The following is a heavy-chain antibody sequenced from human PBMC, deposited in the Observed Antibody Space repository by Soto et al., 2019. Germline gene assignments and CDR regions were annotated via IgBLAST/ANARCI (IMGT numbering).Heavy chain of an antibody. CDR1: GGSFSGYY. J-gene: IGHJ3*02. CDR3: AIPYCSSTSCYNDDAFDI. CDR2: INHSGST. V-gene: IGHV4-34*01. Sequence: QVQLQQWGAGLLKPSETLSLTCAVYGGSFSGYYWSWIRQPPGKGLEWIGEINHSGSTNYNPSLKSRVTISVDTSKNQFSLKLSSVTAADTAVYYFAIPYCSSTSCYNDDAFDIWGQGTMVTVSS. D-gene: IGHD2-2*02.